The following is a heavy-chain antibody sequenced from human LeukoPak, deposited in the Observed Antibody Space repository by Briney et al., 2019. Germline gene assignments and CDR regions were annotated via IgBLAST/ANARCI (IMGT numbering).Heavy chain of an antibody. Sequence: SETLSLTCTVSGGSISSSSYYWGWIRQPPGKGLEWIGSIYYSGSTYYNPSLKSRVTISVDTSKNQFSLKLSSVTAADTAVYYCARTRGSYYAYFDYWGQGTLVTVSS. D-gene: IGHD1-26*01. V-gene: IGHV4-39*01. CDR1: GGSISSSSYY. CDR3: ARTRGSYYAYFDY. J-gene: IGHJ4*02. CDR2: IYYSGST.